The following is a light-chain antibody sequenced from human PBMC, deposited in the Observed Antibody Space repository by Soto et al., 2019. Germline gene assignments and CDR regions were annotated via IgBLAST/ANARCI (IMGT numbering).Light chain of an antibody. J-gene: IGKJ3*01. CDR3: QQYYSSPLT. Sequence: EIVLTQSPGILSLSPGERATLSCRASQTISTNSLAWYQQRTGQTPRLLIYAASTRNTDIPDRFNGSGSGTDFALTISRLEPEDFALYYCQQYYSSPLTFGPGTKVDVK. V-gene: IGKV3-20*01. CDR1: QTISTNS. CDR2: AAS.